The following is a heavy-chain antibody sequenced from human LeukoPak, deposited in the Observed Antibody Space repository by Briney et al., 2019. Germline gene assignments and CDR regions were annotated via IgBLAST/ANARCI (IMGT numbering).Heavy chain of an antibody. J-gene: IGHJ4*02. CDR1: GFTFSRYG. Sequence: GGSLRLSCAASGFTFSRYGMHWVRQAPGKGLEWVAFIRFDGSNKYYADSVKGRFTISRDNAKNSMYLQMNSLRAEDTAVYYCARDRSRVSDYWGQGTLVTVSS. CDR2: IRFDGSNK. V-gene: IGHV3-30*02. CDR3: ARDRSRVSDY.